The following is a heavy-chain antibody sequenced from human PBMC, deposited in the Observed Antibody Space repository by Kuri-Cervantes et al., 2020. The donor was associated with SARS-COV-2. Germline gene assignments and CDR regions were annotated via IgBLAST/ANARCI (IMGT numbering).Heavy chain of an antibody. CDR3: ARDASYSGSYGSFQH. D-gene: IGHD1-26*01. V-gene: IGHV3-23*01. CDR1: GFTFSSYA. CDR2: ISGSGGST. Sequence: GESLKISCAASGFTFSSYAMSWVRQAPGKGLEWVSAISGSGGSTYYADSVKGRFTFSRDNSKNTLYLQMNTLKTEDTAVFYCARDASYSGSYGSFQHWGQGPL. J-gene: IGHJ1*01.